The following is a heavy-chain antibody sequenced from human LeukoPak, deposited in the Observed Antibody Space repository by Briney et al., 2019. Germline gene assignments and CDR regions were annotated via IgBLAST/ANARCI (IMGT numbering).Heavy chain of an antibody. J-gene: IGHJ4*02. CDR2: INHSGST. CDR1: GYSISSGYY. D-gene: IGHD6-13*01. CDR3: ARGPRSSWYAGVDY. Sequence: PSETLSLTCTVSGYSISSGYYWSWIRQPPGKGLEWIGEINHSGSTNYNPSLKSRVTISVDTSKNQFSLKLSSVTAADTAVYYCARGPRSSWYAGVDYWGQGTLVTVSS. V-gene: IGHV4-38-2*02.